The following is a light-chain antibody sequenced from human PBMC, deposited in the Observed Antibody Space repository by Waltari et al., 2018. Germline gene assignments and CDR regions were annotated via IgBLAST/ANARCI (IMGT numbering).Light chain of an antibody. J-gene: IGKJ4*01. CDR2: DAS. V-gene: IGKV1-13*02. CDR3: QQFNSYPLT. CDR1: QGISSA. Sequence: AIQLTQSPSSLAASVGARATITCRASQGISSALDWYQQKPGKAPKFLIYDASSLESGVPSRFSGSGSGTDFTLTISSLQPEDFATYYCQQFNSYPLTFGGGTKVEIK.